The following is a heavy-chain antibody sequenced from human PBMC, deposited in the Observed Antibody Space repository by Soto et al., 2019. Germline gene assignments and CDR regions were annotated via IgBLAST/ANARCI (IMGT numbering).Heavy chain of an antibody. Sequence: ASVKVSCKASGYTFTNHYIHWVRQTPGQGLEWMAIFNPSGGSPIYAQKFQGRVTLTRDTSTSTVYMELSSLRSEDTAVYYCARDRAGSGYVNNLDYWGQGALVTVSA. CDR2: FNPSGGSP. CDR1: GYTFTNHY. J-gene: IGHJ4*02. CDR3: ARDRAGSGYVNNLDY. D-gene: IGHD3-3*01. V-gene: IGHV1-46*01.